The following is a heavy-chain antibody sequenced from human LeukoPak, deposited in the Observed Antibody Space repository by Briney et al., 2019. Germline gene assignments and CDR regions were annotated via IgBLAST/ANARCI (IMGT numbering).Heavy chain of an antibody. J-gene: IGHJ4*02. D-gene: IGHD3-16*01. CDR2: LFYSGNT. CDR1: GGSISSYY. V-gene: IGHV4-59*08. Sequence: PSETLSLTCTVSGGSISSYYWSWIRQPPGKGLEWIGSLFYSGNTNYNPSLKSRVTISVDASKNQLSLKLSSVTAADTAVYYCARHMGGFDYWGQGTLVTVSS. CDR3: ARHMGGFDY.